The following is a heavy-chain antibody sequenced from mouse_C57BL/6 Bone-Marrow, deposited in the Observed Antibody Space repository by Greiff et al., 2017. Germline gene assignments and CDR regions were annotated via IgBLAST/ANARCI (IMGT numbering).Heavy chain of an antibody. CDR3: ARCPVYYSNLDYYAMDY. CDR1: GYTFTSYW. D-gene: IGHD2-5*01. J-gene: IGHJ4*01. Sequence: QVQLQQPGAELVKPGASVKLSCKASGYTFTSYWMHWVKQRPGQGLEWIGMIHPNSGSTNYNEKFKSKATLTVDKSSSTAYMQLCSLTSEDSAVYSCARCPVYYSNLDYYAMDYWGQGTSVTVSS. CDR2: IHPNSGST. V-gene: IGHV1-64*01.